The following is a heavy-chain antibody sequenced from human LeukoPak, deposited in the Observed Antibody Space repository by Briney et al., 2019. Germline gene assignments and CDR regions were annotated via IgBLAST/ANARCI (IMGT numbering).Heavy chain of an antibody. CDR1: GFTFSSFG. CDR2: TRYDGSNK. J-gene: IGHJ4*02. V-gene: IGHV3-30*02. D-gene: IGHD3-22*01. Sequence: PGGSLRLSCAASGFTFSSFGMHWVRQAPGKGLEWVAFTRYDGSNKYYADSVKGRFTVSRDNSKNTLYLQTNSLRAEDTAVYYCAKGLILAVFDYSGQGTLVTVSS. CDR3: AKGLILAVFDY.